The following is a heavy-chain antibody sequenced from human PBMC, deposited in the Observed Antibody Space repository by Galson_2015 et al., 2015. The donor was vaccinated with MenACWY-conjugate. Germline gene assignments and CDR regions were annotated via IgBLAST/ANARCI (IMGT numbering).Heavy chain of an antibody. Sequence: QSGAEVQKPGESLTISCKGSGYSFPSYWIGWVRQMLGKSLEWMGIIYPGDSDTRYSPSFQGQVTISTDKSISTAYLQWSSLKASDSAMYYCASCGCSGGSCKHPCRIFDYWGQGTLVTVSS. CDR2: IYPGDSDT. CDR1: GYSFPSYW. D-gene: IGHD2-15*01. V-gene: IGHV5-51*01. J-gene: IGHJ4*02. CDR3: ASCGCSGGSCKHPCRIFDY.